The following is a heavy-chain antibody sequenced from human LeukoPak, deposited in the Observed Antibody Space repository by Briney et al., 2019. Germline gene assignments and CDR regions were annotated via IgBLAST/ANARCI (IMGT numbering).Heavy chain of an antibody. Sequence: PGGSLRLSCAASGFTFSSYWMHWVRQAPGKGLVWVSRINSDGSSTSYADSVKGRLTISRDNAKNTLYLQMNSLRAEDTAVYYCARDPPYDFWSGYYDSFDYWGQGTLVTVSS. V-gene: IGHV3-74*01. CDR2: INSDGSST. J-gene: IGHJ4*02. CDR3: ARDPPYDFWSGYYDSFDY. CDR1: GFTFSSYW. D-gene: IGHD3-3*01.